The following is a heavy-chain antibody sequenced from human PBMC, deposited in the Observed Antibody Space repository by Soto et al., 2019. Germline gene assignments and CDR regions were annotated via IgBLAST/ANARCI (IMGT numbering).Heavy chain of an antibody. D-gene: IGHD4-4*01. CDR2: INGDGTNT. Sequence: EVQLVESGGGLVQPGGSLRLSCAAAGFTFSDHWMHWVRQAPGKGLVWVSRINGDGTNTFYADSVKGRFSISRDNAKNTVYLHMYSLRREDTAVYYCARGIQYRYGMDVWGQGTTVTVSS. CDR1: GFTFSDHW. CDR3: ARGIQYRYGMDV. V-gene: IGHV3-74*01. J-gene: IGHJ6*02.